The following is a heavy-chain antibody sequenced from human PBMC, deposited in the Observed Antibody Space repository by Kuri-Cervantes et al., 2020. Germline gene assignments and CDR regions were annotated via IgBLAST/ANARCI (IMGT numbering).Heavy chain of an antibody. Sequence: SETLSLTCAVYGGSSSGYYWGWIRQPPGKGLEWIGEINHSGSTNYNPSLKSRVTISVDTSKNEFSLKLSSVTAADTAVYFCARQRLGYCTSTNCSKEEGYYYYYMDVWGGGTTVTVSS. CDR1: GGSSSGYY. V-gene: IGHV4-34*01. CDR2: INHSGST. CDR3: ARQRLGYCTSTNCSKEEGYYYYYMDV. J-gene: IGHJ6*03. D-gene: IGHD2-2*01.